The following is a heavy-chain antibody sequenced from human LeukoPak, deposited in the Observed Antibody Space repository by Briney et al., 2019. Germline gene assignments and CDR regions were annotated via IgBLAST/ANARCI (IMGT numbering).Heavy chain of an antibody. V-gene: IGHV1-2*02. J-gene: IGHJ4*02. CDR3: AREKNYYFDS. CDR2: INPNNGVT. D-gene: IGHD1-7*01. Sequence: ASVKVSCKASGYTFIGYYIHWVRQAPGQGLEWMGWINPNNGVTNYAQKFQGRVTMTRDTSISTAFMEMSSLRSDKMAVYYCAREKNYYFDSWGQGTLVTVSS. CDR1: GYTFIGYY.